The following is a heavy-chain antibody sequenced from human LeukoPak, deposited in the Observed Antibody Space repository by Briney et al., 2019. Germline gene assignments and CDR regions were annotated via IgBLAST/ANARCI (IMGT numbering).Heavy chain of an antibody. Sequence: GGSLRLSCAASRFTFDDYGMSWVRQAPGKGLEWVSAISGSGGSTYYADSVKGRFTISRDNSKNTLYLQMKSLRAEDTAVYYCAKFLPTHIVVANYYFDYWGQGTLVTVSS. CDR2: ISGSGGST. J-gene: IGHJ4*02. D-gene: IGHD2-21*01. CDR3: AKFLPTHIVVANYYFDY. CDR1: RFTFDDYG. V-gene: IGHV3-23*01.